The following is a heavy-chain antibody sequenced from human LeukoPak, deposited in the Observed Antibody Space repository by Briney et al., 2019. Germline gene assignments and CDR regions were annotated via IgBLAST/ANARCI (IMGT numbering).Heavy chain of an antibody. CDR2: ISSSGGST. CDR3: AKEVDYYDSSGYYSTNFDY. Sequence: GGSLRLSCAASGFTFSTYAMSWVRQAPGKGLKWVSTISSSGGSTYYADSVKGRFTISRDNSKNALYLQMNSLRAEDTAVYYCAKEVDYYDSSGYYSTNFDYWGQGTLVTVSS. J-gene: IGHJ4*02. V-gene: IGHV3-23*01. D-gene: IGHD3-22*01. CDR1: GFTFSTYA.